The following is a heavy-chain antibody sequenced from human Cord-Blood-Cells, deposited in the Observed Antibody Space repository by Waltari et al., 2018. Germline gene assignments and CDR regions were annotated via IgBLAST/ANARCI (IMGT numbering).Heavy chain of an antibody. CDR2: ISSSSSYI. D-gene: IGHD2-8*01. CDR3: ARDYAYSFDI. V-gene: IGHV3-21*01. Sequence: EVQLVESGGGLVKPGGSLRLSCAASGFTFSSYSMNWVRQAQGKGLEWVTAISSSSSYIYYADSVKGRFTIARDNAKNSLYLQMNSLRAEDTAVYYCARDYAYSFDIWGQGTMVTVSS. J-gene: IGHJ3*02. CDR1: GFTFSSYS.